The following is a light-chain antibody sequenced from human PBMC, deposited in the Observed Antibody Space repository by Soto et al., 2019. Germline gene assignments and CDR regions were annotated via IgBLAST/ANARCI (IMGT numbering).Light chain of an antibody. CDR3: GSDAGSEIFV. CDR2: EVT. J-gene: IGLJ1*01. CDR1: SNDVGAYNY. Sequence: QSALTQPPSASGSPGQSVTISCTGSSNDVGAYNYVSWYQQHPGKAPKLIIYEVTKRPSGVPDRFSGYKSGNTASLTVSGLQAKEEAFFFWGSDAGSEIFVFGTGTKVPVL. V-gene: IGLV2-8*01.